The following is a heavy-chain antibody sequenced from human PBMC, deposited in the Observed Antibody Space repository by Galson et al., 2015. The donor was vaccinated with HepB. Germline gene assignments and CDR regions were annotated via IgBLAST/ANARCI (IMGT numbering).Heavy chain of an antibody. V-gene: IGHV5-51*01. CDR1: GYNFTNYW. CDR2: IFPGDSDT. J-gene: IGHJ4*02. CDR3: ARQSTSRGDY. Sequence: QSGAEVKKPGESLKISCKASGYNFTNYWIGWVRQMPGKGLEWVGIIFPGDSDTRYNPSFRGQVTVSVDKSVTTAYLQLNSLKASATAMYYCARQSTSRGDYWGQGTLVTVSS. D-gene: IGHD5/OR15-5a*01.